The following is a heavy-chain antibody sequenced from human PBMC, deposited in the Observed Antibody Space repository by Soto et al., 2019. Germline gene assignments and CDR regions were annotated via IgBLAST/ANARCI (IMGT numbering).Heavy chain of an antibody. D-gene: IGHD3-22*01. Sequence: GESLKISCKVSGDSFTGFWIGWVRQVPGKGLEWLGSIYPRDSDTRYSPSFQGQVTISADKSLSTAYLQWSSLKASDTAMYYCARHGPRVYYDNSDYYYYGMDVWGQGTTVTVSS. V-gene: IGHV5-51*01. J-gene: IGHJ6*02. CDR1: GDSFTGFW. CDR3: ARHGPRVYYDNSDYYYYGMDV. CDR2: IYPRDSDT.